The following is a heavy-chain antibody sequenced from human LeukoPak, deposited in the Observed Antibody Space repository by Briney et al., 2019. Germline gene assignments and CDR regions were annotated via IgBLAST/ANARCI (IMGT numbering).Heavy chain of an antibody. CDR2: ISGSGGST. J-gene: IGHJ4*02. Sequence: GGSLGLSCAASGFTFSSYAMHWVRQAPGKGLEWVSIISGSGGSTYYADSVKGRFTISRDNSKNTLYLQMNSLRAEDTAVYYCATPPGDGDSVINYWGQGTLVTVSS. V-gene: IGHV3-23*01. CDR3: ATPPGDGDSVINY. CDR1: GFTFSSYA. D-gene: IGHD4-17*01.